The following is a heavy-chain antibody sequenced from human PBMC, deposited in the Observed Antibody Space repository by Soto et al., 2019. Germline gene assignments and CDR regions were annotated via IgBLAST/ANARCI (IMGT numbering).Heavy chain of an antibody. V-gene: IGHV4-4*07. J-gene: IGHJ5*02. CDR2: IQMSGTT. D-gene: IGHD1-1*01. CDR1: GASVRSHH. Sequence: QVRLQESGPGLVKPSETLSLTCAVSGASVRSHHWSWIRQAAGKGLEWIGRIQMSGTTNYNPSLKTRVTMSLDTSKNEVSLRMTSVTAADTAVYFCAKDRSTMRWFDPWGQGILVTVSS. CDR3: AKDRSTMRWFDP.